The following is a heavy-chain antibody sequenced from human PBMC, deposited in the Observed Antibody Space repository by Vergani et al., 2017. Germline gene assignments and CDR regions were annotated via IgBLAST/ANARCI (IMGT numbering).Heavy chain of an antibody. D-gene: IGHD5-18*01. Sequence: QVQLVQSGAEVKKPGSSVKVSCKASGGTFSSYAISWVRQAPGQGLEWMGGISAYNGNTNYAQKLQGRVTMTTDTSTSTAYMELRSLRSDDTAVYYCARDTAMVDYYYGMDVWGQGTTVTVSS. CDR1: GGTFSSYA. CDR2: ISAYNGNT. V-gene: IGHV1-18*01. J-gene: IGHJ6*02. CDR3: ARDTAMVDYYYGMDV.